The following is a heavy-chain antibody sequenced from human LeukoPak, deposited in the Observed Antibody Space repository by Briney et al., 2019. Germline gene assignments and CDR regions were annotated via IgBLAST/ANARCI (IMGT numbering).Heavy chain of an antibody. CDR3: ARDGSSGSNPIPLDY. V-gene: IGHV3-7*01. Sequence: PGGSLRLSCAASGFTFGNYWMSWVRQAPGKGLEWVAIIKQDGTETYYVDSVKGRFTISRDNAKNSLYLQMNSLRAEDTAVYYCARDGSSGSNPIPLDYWGQGTLVTVSS. J-gene: IGHJ4*02. CDR1: GFTFGNYW. CDR2: IKQDGTET. D-gene: IGHD3-22*01.